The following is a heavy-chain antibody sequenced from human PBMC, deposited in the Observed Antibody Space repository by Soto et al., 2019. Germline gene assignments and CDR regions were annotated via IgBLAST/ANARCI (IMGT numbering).Heavy chain of an antibody. CDR1: GGSFSGYY. D-gene: IGHD3-3*01. CDR3: ERGYDFWSGYDY. CDR2: INHSGST. V-gene: IGHV4-34*01. Sequence: PSETLSLTCAVYGGSFSGYYWSWIRQPPGKGLEWIGEINHSGSTNYNPSLKSRVTISVDTSKNQFSLKLSSVTAADTAVYYCERGYDFWSGYDYWGQGTLVTVSS. J-gene: IGHJ4*02.